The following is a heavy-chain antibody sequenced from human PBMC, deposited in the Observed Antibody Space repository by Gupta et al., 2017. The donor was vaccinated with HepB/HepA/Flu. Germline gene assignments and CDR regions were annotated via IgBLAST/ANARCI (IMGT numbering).Heavy chain of an antibody. CDR3: ARRGRGRITIFGVISYYYMDV. Sequence: QVQLVQSGAEVKKPGASVKVSCKASGYTFTSYAINWVRQATGQGLEWMGWMNPRIGSTGYAQKFQGRVTITRNTSRSTAYMKLSSLRSEDTAVYYCARRGRGRITIFGVISYYYMDVWGKGTTVTVSS. V-gene: IGHV1-8*03. D-gene: IGHD3-3*01. CDR1: GYTFTSYA. J-gene: IGHJ6*03. CDR2: MNPRIGST.